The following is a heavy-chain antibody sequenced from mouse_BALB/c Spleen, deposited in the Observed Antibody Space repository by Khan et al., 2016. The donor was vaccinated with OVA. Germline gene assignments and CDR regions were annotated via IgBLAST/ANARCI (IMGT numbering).Heavy chain of an antibody. J-gene: IGHJ4*01. V-gene: IGHV3-2*02. CDR1: GYSITSNYA. CDR2: ISYSGRT. CDR3: ARGNYYGYAMDY. Sequence: EVQLVESGPGLVKPSQSLSLTCTVTGYSITSNYAWNWIRQFPGNKLEWMGYISYSGRTSYIPSLKSRISITRDTSKTQFFLQLNSVTTEDTATYYCARGNYYGYAMDYWGQGTSVTVSS. D-gene: IGHD1-1*01.